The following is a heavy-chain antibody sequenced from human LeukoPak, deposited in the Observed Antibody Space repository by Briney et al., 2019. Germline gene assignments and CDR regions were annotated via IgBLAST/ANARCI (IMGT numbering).Heavy chain of an antibody. CDR3: ARDDYYDSSGYYYYAFDI. CDR2: IKQDGSAK. V-gene: IGHV3-7*01. CDR1: GIIITSYW. Sequence: GGSLRLSCAASGIIITSYWMSWVRQTPGKGLEWVANIKQDGSAKDYVDSVKDLFTIFRDNAMNSLYLQMNSLRADDTAVYYCARDDYYDSSGYYYYAFDIWGQGTMVTVSS. J-gene: IGHJ3*02. D-gene: IGHD3-22*01.